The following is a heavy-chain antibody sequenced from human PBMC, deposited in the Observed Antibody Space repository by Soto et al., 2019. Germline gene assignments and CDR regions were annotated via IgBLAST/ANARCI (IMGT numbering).Heavy chain of an antibody. Sequence: GSLRLSCAASGFTFSSYGMHWVRQAPGKGLERVAVISYDGSNKYYADSVKGRFTISRDNSKNTLYLQMNSLRAEDTAVYYCATTYYDFWSGSLPRFDYWGQGTLVTVSS. D-gene: IGHD3-3*01. CDR2: ISYDGSNK. CDR1: GFTFSSYG. CDR3: ATTYYDFWSGSLPRFDY. J-gene: IGHJ4*02. V-gene: IGHV3-30*03.